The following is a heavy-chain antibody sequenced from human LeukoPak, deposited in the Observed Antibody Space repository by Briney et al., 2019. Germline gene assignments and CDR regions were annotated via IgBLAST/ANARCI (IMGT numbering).Heavy chain of an antibody. D-gene: IGHD2-15*01. CDR2: ISGSGGST. CDR3: AKDTTRHCSGGSCYVGAFDI. V-gene: IGHV3-23*01. J-gene: IGHJ3*02. Sequence: PGGSLRLSCAASGFTFSSYAMSWVRQAPGKGLEWVSAISGSGGSTYYADSVKGRFTISRDNSKNTLYLQMNSLRAEDTAVYYCAKDTTRHCSGGSCYVGAFDIWGQGTMVTVSS. CDR1: GFTFSSYA.